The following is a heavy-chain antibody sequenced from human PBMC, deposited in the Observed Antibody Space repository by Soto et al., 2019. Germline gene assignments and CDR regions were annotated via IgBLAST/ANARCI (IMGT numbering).Heavy chain of an antibody. V-gene: IGHV2-5*02. CDR2: IYWDDDK. CDR1: GFSLSTSGVA. D-gene: IGHD2-21*02. CDR3: AHRLTATAFDI. J-gene: IGHJ3*02. Sequence: QITLKESGPTLVKPTQTLTLTCTFSGFSLSTSGVAVGWIRQPPGKALEWLALIYWDDDKRYSPSMKGRSTITSETSKNQVVLIMTNMDPEDTATYYCAHRLTATAFDIWGQGTMVTVSS.